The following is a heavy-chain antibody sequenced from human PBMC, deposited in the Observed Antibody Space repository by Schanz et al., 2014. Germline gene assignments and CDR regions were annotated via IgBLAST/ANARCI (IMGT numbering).Heavy chain of an antibody. Sequence: EVQLVESGGGLVQPGGSLRLSCLASGFAFSSYGMHWLRQAPGKGLEWVSVIGVDGTTTYYADSVKGRFTISRDNSKNTLYLQMNSLRPEDTAVYYCAKYRGYYRVSGSYRELEYWGQGTLVTVSS. J-gene: IGHJ4*02. CDR1: GFAFSSYG. CDR3: AKYRGYYRVSGSYRELEY. D-gene: IGHD3-10*01. CDR2: IGVDGTTT. V-gene: IGHV3-23*04.